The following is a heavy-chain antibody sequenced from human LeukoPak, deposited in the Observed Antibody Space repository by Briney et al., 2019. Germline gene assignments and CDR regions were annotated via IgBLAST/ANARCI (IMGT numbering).Heavy chain of an antibody. J-gene: IGHJ4*02. Sequence: GASVKVSYKASGYTFTGYYMHWVRQAPGQGLEWMGWINPNSGGTNYAQKFQGRVTMTRDTSISTAYMELSRLRSDDTAVYYCARPLYYYDSSGYYSKGLLGNWGQGTLVTVSS. CDR1: GYTFTGYY. D-gene: IGHD3-22*01. CDR2: INPNSGGT. CDR3: ARPLYYYDSSGYYSKGLLGN. V-gene: IGHV1-2*02.